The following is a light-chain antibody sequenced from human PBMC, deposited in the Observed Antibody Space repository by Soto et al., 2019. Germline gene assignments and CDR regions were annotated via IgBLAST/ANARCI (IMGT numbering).Light chain of an antibody. CDR2: DGS. CDR1: SSDVGCYNY. CDR3: SSYTSSISYV. Sequence: QSALTQPASVSWSPGQSITLSCTGTSSDVGCYNYVSWYHQHPGKAPKLIIYDGSNRPSGVSNRFSGSKSANTASLTISGLQAEDEDDYYCSSYTSSISYVFGTGTKLTVL. J-gene: IGLJ1*01. V-gene: IGLV2-14*01.